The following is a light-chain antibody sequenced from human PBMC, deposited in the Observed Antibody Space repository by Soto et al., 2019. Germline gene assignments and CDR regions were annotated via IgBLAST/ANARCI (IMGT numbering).Light chain of an antibody. CDR3: QQYNSNSGT. CDR1: QSLNRW. CDR2: KAS. Sequence: DIEMTQSPSTLSASVGDRVTITCRASQSLNRWLAWYQQKPGKAPKLLIYKASNFESGVPSRFGGSGSGTEFTLTISSLQADDFATYYCQQYNSNSGTFGQGTKVDI. V-gene: IGKV1-5*03. J-gene: IGKJ1*01.